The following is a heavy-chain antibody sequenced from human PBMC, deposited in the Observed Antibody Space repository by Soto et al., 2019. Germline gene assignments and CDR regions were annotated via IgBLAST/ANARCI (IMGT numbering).Heavy chain of an antibody. J-gene: IGHJ4*02. D-gene: IGHD6-19*01. Sequence: QITLKESGPPLVKPTQTLTLTYTFSGFSLSSTRVAVGWIRQPPGKALEWLALIYWDDDKRYSPFLKSRLTITKDTSKNQVVLTMTNMDPVDTATYYCAHSVVAGLGYYFDYWGQGTLVTVSS. CDR1: GFSLSSTRVA. CDR3: AHSVVAGLGYYFDY. V-gene: IGHV2-5*02. CDR2: IYWDDDK.